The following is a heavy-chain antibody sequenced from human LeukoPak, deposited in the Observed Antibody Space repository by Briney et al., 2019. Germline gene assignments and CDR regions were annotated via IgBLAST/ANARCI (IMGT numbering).Heavy chain of an antibody. J-gene: IGHJ4*02. D-gene: IGHD5-12*01. Sequence: ASVKVSCKASGYTFTGYYMHWVRQAPGQGLEWMGIINPSGGSTSYAQKFQGRVTMTRDTSTSTVYMELSSLRSEDTAVYYCARDLTSVDIVATTFPYYFDYWGQGTLVTVSS. V-gene: IGHV1-46*01. CDR2: INPSGGST. CDR1: GYTFTGYY. CDR3: ARDLTSVDIVATTFPYYFDY.